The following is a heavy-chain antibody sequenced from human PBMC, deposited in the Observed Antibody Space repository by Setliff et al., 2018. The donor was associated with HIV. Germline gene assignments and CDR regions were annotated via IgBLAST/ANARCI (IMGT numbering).Heavy chain of an antibody. CDR2: INHRGSA. D-gene: IGHD4-17*01. CDR3: ATEEGTTVHRIGF. V-gene: IGHV4-34*01. J-gene: IGHJ4*02. CDR1: GGSLSGHY. Sequence: PSETLSLTCAVHGGSLSGHYWSWIRQTPGKGLAWIAEINHRGSANYSPSLKSRVTISVDTSKNQLSLKMTSVTAADTAVYYCATEEGTTVHRIGFWGQGTLVTVSS.